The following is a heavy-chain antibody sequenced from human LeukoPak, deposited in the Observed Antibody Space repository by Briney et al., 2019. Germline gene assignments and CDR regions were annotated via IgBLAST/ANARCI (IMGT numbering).Heavy chain of an antibody. Sequence: SETLSLTCTVSGGSISSGGYYWSWIRQHPGKGLEWIGYICYSGSTYYNPSLKSRVTISVDTSKNQFSLRLSSVTAADTAVYYCAREGSSYAIDYWGQGTLVTVSS. CDR3: AREGSSYAIDY. V-gene: IGHV4-31*03. CDR2: ICYSGST. CDR1: GGSISSGGYY. D-gene: IGHD2-2*01. J-gene: IGHJ4*02.